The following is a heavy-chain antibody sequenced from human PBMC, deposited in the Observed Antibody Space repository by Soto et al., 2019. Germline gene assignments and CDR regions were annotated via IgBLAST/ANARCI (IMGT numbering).Heavy chain of an antibody. D-gene: IGHD6-13*01. V-gene: IGHV4-59*01. J-gene: IGHJ4*02. CDR1: GGCISSYY. CDR2: IYYSGST. CDR3: ARDLTAAGLVDY. Sequence: SETLSLTCTVSGGCISSYYWSWIRQPPGKGLEWIGYIYYSGSTNYNPSLKSRVTISVDTSKNQFSLKLSSVTAADTAVYYCARDLTAAGLVDYWGQGTLVTVSS.